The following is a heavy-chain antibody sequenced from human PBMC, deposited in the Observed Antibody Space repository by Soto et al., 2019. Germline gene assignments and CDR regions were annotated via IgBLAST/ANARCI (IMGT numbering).Heavy chain of an antibody. D-gene: IGHD3-3*01. J-gene: IGHJ4*02. V-gene: IGHV3-23*01. Sequence: EVHLLESGGGLVQPGGSLRLSCAASGFTFSSYAMSWVRQSPGRGLECLSGISGSGESTYNAGSVKGRFTISRDNSKNTLYLQMNSLSAEDTAIYYCARNGLDFSSGYPLDSWGQGTLVTVSS. CDR1: GFTFSSYA. CDR2: ISGSGEST. CDR3: ARNGLDFSSGYPLDS.